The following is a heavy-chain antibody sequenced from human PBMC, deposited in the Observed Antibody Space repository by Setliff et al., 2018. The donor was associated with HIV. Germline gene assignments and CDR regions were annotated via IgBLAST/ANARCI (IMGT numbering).Heavy chain of an antibody. Sequence: PSETLSLTCAVYGGSFSGYYWSWIRQPPGKGLEWIGEINHSGSTNYNPSLKSRVTISVDTSQNQFSLKLSSVTAADTAVYYCAGEAWTSYRSSSGYYYYYMDVWGKGTTVTVSS. V-gene: IGHV4-34*01. CDR2: INHSGST. D-gene: IGHD6-6*01. CDR3: AGEAWTSYRSSSGYYYYYMDV. CDR1: GGSFSGYY. J-gene: IGHJ6*03.